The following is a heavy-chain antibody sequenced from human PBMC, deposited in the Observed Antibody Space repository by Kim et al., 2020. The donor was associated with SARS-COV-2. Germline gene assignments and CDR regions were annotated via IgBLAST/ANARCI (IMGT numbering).Heavy chain of an antibody. CDR3: ARGRQQLVYYPNYYYYGMDV. D-gene: IGHD6-13*01. Sequence: SETLSLTCAVYGGSFSGYYWSWIRQPPGKGLEWIGEINHSGSTNYNPSLKSRVTISVDTSKNQFSLKLSSVTAADTAVYYCARGRQQLVYYPNYYYYGMDVWGQGTTVTVSS. CDR1: GGSFSGYY. J-gene: IGHJ6*02. CDR2: INHSGST. V-gene: IGHV4-34*01.